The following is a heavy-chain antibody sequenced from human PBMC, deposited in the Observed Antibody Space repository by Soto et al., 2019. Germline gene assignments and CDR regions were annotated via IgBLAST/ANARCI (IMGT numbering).Heavy chain of an antibody. CDR1: GFAFSTHA. D-gene: IGHD4-17*01. CDR2: ITPSGDNT. CDR3: ARGASTVTTYYYYYYGMDV. V-gene: IGHV3-21*01. J-gene: IGHJ6*02. Sequence: GGSLRLSCAASGFAFSTHAMNWVRQAPGKGLAWVSSITPSGDNTYYADSVKGRFTISRDNAKNSLYLQMNSLRAEDTAVYYCARGASTVTTYYYYYYGMDVWGQGTTVTVSS.